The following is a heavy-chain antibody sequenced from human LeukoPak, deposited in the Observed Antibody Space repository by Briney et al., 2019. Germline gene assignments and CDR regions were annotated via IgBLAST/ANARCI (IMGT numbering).Heavy chain of an antibody. Sequence: GGSLRLSCAASGFTFSSYWMGWVRQAPGKGLEWVANIKQDGSEKYYVDSVKGRFTISRDNAKNSLYLQMNSLRAEDTAVYYCARGKDYDSSGYGDFDYWGQGTLVTVSS. D-gene: IGHD3-22*01. J-gene: IGHJ4*02. CDR3: ARGKDYDSSGYGDFDY. CDR1: GFTFSSYW. CDR2: IKQDGSEK. V-gene: IGHV3-7*03.